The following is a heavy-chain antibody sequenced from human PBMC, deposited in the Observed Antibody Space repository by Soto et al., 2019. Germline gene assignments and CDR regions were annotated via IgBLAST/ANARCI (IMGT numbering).Heavy chain of an antibody. D-gene: IGHD4-17*01. CDR1: GFTFKNYG. CDR2: ISSDGNNK. CDR3: AKQNQISVTKGADLFY. J-gene: IGHJ4*02. Sequence: GGSLRLSCAASGFTFKNYGMHWVRQAPGKGLEWVAVISSDGNNKYYGASVKGRFTISRDNSRNTLFLQLNSLGAEDTAVFYCAKQNQISVTKGADLFYWGQGTVVTVSS. V-gene: IGHV3-30*18.